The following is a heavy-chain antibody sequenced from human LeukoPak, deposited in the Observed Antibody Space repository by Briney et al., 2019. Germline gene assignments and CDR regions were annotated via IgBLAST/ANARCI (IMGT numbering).Heavy chain of an antibody. CDR1: GFTFNNDW. Sequence: PGGSLRLSCAASGFTFNNDWMSWVRQAPGKGLEWVGRIKRKTDGGSTDYAARVKGRFTISRDDAKNTLYLQMNSLKTEDTAVYYCTRGGANRNALDIWGQGTMVTVSS. V-gene: IGHV3-15*01. CDR2: IKRKTDGGST. CDR3: TRGGANRNALDI. J-gene: IGHJ3*02. D-gene: IGHD1-26*01.